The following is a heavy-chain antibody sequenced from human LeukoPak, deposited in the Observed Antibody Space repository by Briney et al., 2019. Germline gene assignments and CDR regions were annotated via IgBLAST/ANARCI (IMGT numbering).Heavy chain of an antibody. Sequence: GGSLRLSCAASGFTFSSYSMNWVRQAPGKGLEWVSSISSSSSYIYYADSVKGRFTIPRHNAKNFLYLQRNSRRAEARAVYYCASLWQLERRYYFAYWGRGTLVTVSS. J-gene: IGHJ4*02. CDR3: ASLWQLERRYYFAY. V-gene: IGHV3-21*01. CDR1: GFTFSSYS. D-gene: IGHD1-1*01. CDR2: ISSSSSYI.